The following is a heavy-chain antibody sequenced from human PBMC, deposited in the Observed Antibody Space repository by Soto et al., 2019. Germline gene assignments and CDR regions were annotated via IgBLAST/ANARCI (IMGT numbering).Heavy chain of an antibody. V-gene: IGHV5-51*01. D-gene: IGHD1-26*01. CDR1: GDSFSTYW. J-gene: IGHJ5*02. CDR2: IFPDDSDT. Sequence: PGESLKISCKTSGDSFSTYWIAWVRQMPGKGLEWMGIIFPDDSDTRYSPSFQGQVTISADRSATTAYLQWSSLRASDTAIYYCARHSKFSDGSRIDPWGQGTLVTVSS. CDR3: ARHSKFSDGSRIDP.